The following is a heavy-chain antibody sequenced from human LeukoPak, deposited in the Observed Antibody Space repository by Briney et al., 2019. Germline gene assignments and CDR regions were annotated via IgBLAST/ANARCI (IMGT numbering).Heavy chain of an antibody. CDR1: GGSISGYY. CDR3: ARAGHYSNYLDY. Sequence: SETLSLTCTVSGGSISGYYWSWIRQPPGKELEWIGSIYHSGTTYYNPSLKSRVTISVDTSKNQFSLKLSSVTAADTAVYYCARAGHYSNYLDYWGQGTLVTVSS. CDR2: IYHSGTT. J-gene: IGHJ4*02. D-gene: IGHD4-11*01. V-gene: IGHV4-38-2*02.